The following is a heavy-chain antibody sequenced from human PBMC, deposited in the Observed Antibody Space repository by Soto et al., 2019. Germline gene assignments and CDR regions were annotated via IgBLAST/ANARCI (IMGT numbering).Heavy chain of an antibody. CDR2: ISTSNGNT. Sequence: ASVKVSCKASGYTFTSYDISWVRQAPGQGLDWMGWISTSNGNTKYAQKLQGRVTMTTDTSTSTAYMELRSLRSDDTAVYYCARDAIAAVVDGVYYYGMDAWCQGTTVTVSS. CDR1: GYTFTSYD. V-gene: IGHV1-18*01. D-gene: IGHD6-13*01. CDR3: ARDAIAAVVDGVYYYGMDA. J-gene: IGHJ6*02.